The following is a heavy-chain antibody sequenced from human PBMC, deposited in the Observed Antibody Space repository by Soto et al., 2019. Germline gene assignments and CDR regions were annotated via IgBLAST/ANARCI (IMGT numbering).Heavy chain of an antibody. CDR3: ALCSGGSCYYLAFDI. CDR2: MNPNSGNT. V-gene: IGHV1-8*01. Sequence: ASAKVSCKASRYTFTSYDINWVRQATGQGLEWMGWMNPNSGNTGYAQKFQGRVTMTRNTSISTAYMELSSLRSEDTAVYYCALCSGGSCYYLAFDIWGQGTMVTVSS. CDR1: RYTFTSYD. D-gene: IGHD2-15*01. J-gene: IGHJ3*02.